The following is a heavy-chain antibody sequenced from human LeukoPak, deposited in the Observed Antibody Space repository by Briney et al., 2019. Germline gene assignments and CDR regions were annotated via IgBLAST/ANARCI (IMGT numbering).Heavy chain of an antibody. D-gene: IGHD1-26*01. Sequence: GGSLRLSCVASGFTFSRYGMHWVSQAPGKGLEWVAVISYDGSNKYYADSVKGRFTISRDNSKNTPYLQMNSLRAEDTAVYYCAKVGELLDDYYGMDVWGQGTTVTVSS. CDR3: AKVGELLDDYYGMDV. V-gene: IGHV3-30*18. CDR2: ISYDGSNK. CDR1: GFTFSRYG. J-gene: IGHJ6*02.